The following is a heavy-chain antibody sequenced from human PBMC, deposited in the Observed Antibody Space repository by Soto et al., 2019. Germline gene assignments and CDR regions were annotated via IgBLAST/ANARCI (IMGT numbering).Heavy chain of an antibody. CDR3: ASGLGTMTTVTPFDY. D-gene: IGHD4-17*01. J-gene: IGHJ4*02. Sequence: PSETLSLTCTVSGGPISSYYWSWIRQPPGKGLEWIGYIYYSGSTNYNPSLKSRVTISVDTSKNQFSLKLSSVTAADTAVYYCASGLGTMTTVTPFDYWGQGTLVTVSS. V-gene: IGHV4-59*12. CDR1: GGPISSYY. CDR2: IYYSGST.